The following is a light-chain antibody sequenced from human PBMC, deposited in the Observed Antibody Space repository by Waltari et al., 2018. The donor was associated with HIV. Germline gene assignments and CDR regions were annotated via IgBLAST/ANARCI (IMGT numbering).Light chain of an antibody. Sequence: HSALTQPRSVSGSPGQSVTISCTGTSSDVGAYNYVYWYQQHPGKAPKLLIFDITKRPSGVPDRFSGSKSGNTASLTISGLHLEDEANYYCCSYAGTYTWVFGGGTTLTVL. V-gene: IGLV2-11*01. CDR1: SSDVGAYNY. CDR2: DIT. J-gene: IGLJ3*02. CDR3: CSYAGTYTWV.